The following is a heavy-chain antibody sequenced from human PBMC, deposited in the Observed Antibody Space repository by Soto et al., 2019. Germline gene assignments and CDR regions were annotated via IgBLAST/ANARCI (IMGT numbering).Heavy chain of an antibody. J-gene: IGHJ5*02. D-gene: IGHD2-15*01. CDR2: ISSSTSYI. CDR3: ARSDINWFDP. CDR1: GFTFSSYS. V-gene: IGHV3-21*01. Sequence: EVQLVESGGGLVKPGGSLRLSCAASGFTFSSYSMNWVRQAPGKGLEWVSSISSSTSYIYYADSVKGRFTISRDNAKNSLYLQMISLRAEDTAVYYCARSDINWFDPWGQGTLVTVSS.